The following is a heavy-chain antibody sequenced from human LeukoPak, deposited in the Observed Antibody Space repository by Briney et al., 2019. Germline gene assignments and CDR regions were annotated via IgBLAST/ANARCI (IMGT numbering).Heavy chain of an antibody. CDR1: GGSFSGYY. J-gene: IGHJ4*02. CDR3: ARSEAGGAFDY. CDR2: INHSGST. D-gene: IGHD3-10*01. Sequence: SETLSLTCAGYGGSFSGYYWSWIRQPPGKGLEWIGEINHSGSTNYNPSLKSRVTISVDTSKNQFSLKLSSVTAADTAVYYCARSEAGGAFDYWGQGTLVTVSS. V-gene: IGHV4-34*01.